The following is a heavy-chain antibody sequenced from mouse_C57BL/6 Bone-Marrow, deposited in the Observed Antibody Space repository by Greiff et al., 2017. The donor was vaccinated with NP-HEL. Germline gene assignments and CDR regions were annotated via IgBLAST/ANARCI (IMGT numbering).Heavy chain of an antibody. CDR1: GYTFTSYW. Sequence: QVQLQQPGAELVKPGASVKLSCKASGYTFTSYWMHWVKQRPGQGLEWIGMIHPNSGSTNYNEKFKSKATMTVDKSSSTAYMQLSSLTSEDSAVYYCARWGTTVHFYYWGQGTTLTVSS. D-gene: IGHD1-1*01. CDR2: IHPNSGST. J-gene: IGHJ2*01. V-gene: IGHV1-64*01. CDR3: ARWGTTVHFYY.